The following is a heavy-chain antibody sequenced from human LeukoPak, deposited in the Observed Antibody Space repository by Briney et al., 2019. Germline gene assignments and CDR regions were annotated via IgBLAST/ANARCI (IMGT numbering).Heavy chain of an antibody. Sequence: SETLSLTCTVSGGSISSSSYYWGWIRQPPGKGLEWIGSIYYSGSTYYNPSLKSRVTISVDTSKNQFSLKLSSVTAADTAVYYCARALKGYCSSTSCYLANYKGRYYYGMDVWGQGTTVTVSS. CDR2: IYYSGST. V-gene: IGHV4-39*01. CDR1: GGSISSSSYY. J-gene: IGHJ6*02. CDR3: ARALKGYCSSTSCYLANYKGRYYYGMDV. D-gene: IGHD2-2*01.